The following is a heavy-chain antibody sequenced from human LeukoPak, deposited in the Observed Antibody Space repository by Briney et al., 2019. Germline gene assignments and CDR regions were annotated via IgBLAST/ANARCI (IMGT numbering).Heavy chain of an antibody. CDR3: ARDVTGSASDC. D-gene: IGHD1-1*01. CDR1: GGSFSGYY. V-gene: IGHV4-34*01. Sequence: SETLSLTCAVYGGSFSGYYWSWIRQSPGKGLEWIGEVNHSGSTNYNPSLKSRVTISVDTSKNQFSLKLTSVTAADTAVYYCARDVTGSASDCWGRGTLVTVSS. J-gene: IGHJ4*02. CDR2: VNHSGST.